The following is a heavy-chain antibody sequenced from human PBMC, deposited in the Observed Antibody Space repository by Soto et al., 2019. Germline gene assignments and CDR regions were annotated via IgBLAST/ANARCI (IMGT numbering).Heavy chain of an antibody. CDR3: ARVLPAGYSYGSNLDY. Sequence: ASVKVSCKASGYTFTSYGISWVRQAPGQGLEWMGWISAYNGNTNYAQKLQGRVTMTTDTSTSTAYMELRSLRSDDTAVYYCARVLPAGYSYGSNLDYWGQGPLVTVSS. V-gene: IGHV1-18*01. CDR1: GYTFTSYG. CDR2: ISAYNGNT. D-gene: IGHD5-18*01. J-gene: IGHJ4*02.